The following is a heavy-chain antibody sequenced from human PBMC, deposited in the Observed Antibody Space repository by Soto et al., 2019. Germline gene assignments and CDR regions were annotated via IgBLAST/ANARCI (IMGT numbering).Heavy chain of an antibody. CDR1: GGSISSGGYY. Sequence: QVQLQESGPGLVKPSQTLSLSCTVSGGSISSGGYYWSWIRQHPGKGLEWIGHIYNSGTTYYNPSLKSRVTISVDTSKTQFSLKLSSVTAADTAVYYCARDGSSCLGTSCYGMDVWGQGTTVTVSS. CDR3: ARDGSSCLGTSCYGMDV. V-gene: IGHV4-31*03. CDR2: IYNSGTT. D-gene: IGHD2-2*01. J-gene: IGHJ6*02.